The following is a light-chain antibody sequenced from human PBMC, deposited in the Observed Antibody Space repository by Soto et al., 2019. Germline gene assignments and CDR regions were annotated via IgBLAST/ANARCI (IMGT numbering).Light chain of an antibody. J-gene: IGKJ1*01. CDR2: DAS. CDR3: QQRSNRPPWT. Sequence: EVLLTQSPATLSLSPVERATLSCMASQSVNSYLTWYQHKPGQAPRLLISDASNRATGIPARFRGSGSGTDFTLTISSLEPEDFAVYYCQQRSNRPPWTFGQGTKVDIK. V-gene: IGKV3-11*01. CDR1: QSVNSY.